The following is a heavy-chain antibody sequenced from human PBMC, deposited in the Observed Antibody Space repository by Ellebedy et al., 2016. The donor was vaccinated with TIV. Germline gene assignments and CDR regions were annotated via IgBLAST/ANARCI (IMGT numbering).Heavy chain of an antibody. J-gene: IGHJ4*02. CDR1: GFIFSSYS. Sequence: PGGSLRLSCAASGFIFSSYSMNWVRQAPGKGLEWVSSISSSSSYIYYADSVKGRFTISRDNAKNSLYLQMNSLRAEDTAVYYCAREGTMIALEVFYFDYWGQGTLVTVSS. D-gene: IGHD3-22*01. CDR2: ISSSSSYI. CDR3: AREGTMIALEVFYFDY. V-gene: IGHV3-21*01.